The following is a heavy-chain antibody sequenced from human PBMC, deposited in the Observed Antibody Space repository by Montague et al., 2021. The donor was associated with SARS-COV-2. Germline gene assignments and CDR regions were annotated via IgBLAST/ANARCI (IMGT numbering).Heavy chain of an antibody. Sequence: SETLSLTCTVSGGSVSSGSYYWSWIRQPPGKGLEWIGYIYYSGSTNYNPSLKSRATISVDTSKNQFSLKLRSVTAADTAVYYCAREEGCRGFWRGYVGHWFDPGGQGTLVTVSA. CDR3: AREEGCRGFWRGYVGHWFDP. J-gene: IGHJ5*02. D-gene: IGHD3-3*01. CDR1: GGSVSSGSYY. V-gene: IGHV4-61*01. CDR2: IYYSGST.